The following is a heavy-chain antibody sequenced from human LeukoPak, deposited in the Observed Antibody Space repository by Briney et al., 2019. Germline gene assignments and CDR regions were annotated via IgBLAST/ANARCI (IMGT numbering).Heavy chain of an antibody. CDR3: ARVQGSSGPGIFEY. CDR2: IKQDGSEK. J-gene: IGHJ4*02. CDR1: GFTFSNYW. V-gene: IGHV3-7*01. D-gene: IGHD6-19*01. Sequence: GGSLRLSCAATGFTFSNYWMSWVRQAPGKGLEWVANIKQDGSEKFYVDSVTGRLTISRDNAKNSLYLQMNSLRVEDTAVYYCARVQGSSGPGIFEYWGQGTLVTVSS.